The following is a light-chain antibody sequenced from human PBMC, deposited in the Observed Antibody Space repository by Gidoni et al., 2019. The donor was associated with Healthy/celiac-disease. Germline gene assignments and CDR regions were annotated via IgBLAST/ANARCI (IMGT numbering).Light chain of an antibody. CDR1: QSISSY. Sequence: DIQMTQSPSSLSASVGDRVTITCRASQSISSYLNWYQQKPVKAPKLLIYAASSLQSGVPSRFSGSGSGTDFTLTISSLQPEDFATYYCQQSYSTPQDFGQGTRLEIK. CDR3: QQSYSTPQD. CDR2: AAS. V-gene: IGKV1-39*01. J-gene: IGKJ5*01.